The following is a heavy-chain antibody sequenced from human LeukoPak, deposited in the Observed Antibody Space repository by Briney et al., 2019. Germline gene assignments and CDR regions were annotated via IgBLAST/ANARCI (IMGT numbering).Heavy chain of an antibody. V-gene: IGHV4-34*01. CDR2: INHSGST. D-gene: IGHD3-22*01. Sequence: SETLSLTCTVSGGSISSYYWSWIRQSPGKGLEWIGEINHSGSTNYNPSLKSRVTISVDMSKNQLSLKLSSVTAADTAVYYCARHRASGYYFDYWGQGTLVTVSS. CDR1: GGSISSYY. CDR3: ARHRASGYYFDY. J-gene: IGHJ4*02.